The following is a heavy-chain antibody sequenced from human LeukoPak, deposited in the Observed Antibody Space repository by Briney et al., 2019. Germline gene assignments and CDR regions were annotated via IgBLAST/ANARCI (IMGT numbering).Heavy chain of an antibody. J-gene: IGHJ4*02. CDR1: GFTFSSYS. CDR3: AKDIRRYCSGGSCYCFDY. D-gene: IGHD2-15*01. CDR2: ISSSSSYI. Sequence: GGSLRLSCAASGFTFSSYSMNWVRQAPGKGLEWVSSISSSSSYIYYADSVKGRFTISRDNAKNSLYLQMNSLRAEDTAVYYCAKDIRRYCSGGSCYCFDYWGQGTLVTVSS. V-gene: IGHV3-21*01.